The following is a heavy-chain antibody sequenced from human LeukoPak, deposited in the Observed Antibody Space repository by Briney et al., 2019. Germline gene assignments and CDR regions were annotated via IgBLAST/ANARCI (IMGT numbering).Heavy chain of an antibody. J-gene: IGHJ4*02. CDR1: GFTFSSYG. CDR3: ARFMGASGFDY. V-gene: IGHV3-66*01. CDR2: TYSSGTT. Sequence: GGSLRLSCAASGFTFSSYGMHWVRQAPGKGLEWVAVTYSSGTTYYADSVKGRFSISRDNSKNTASLQMNSLRVDDTAVYFCARFMGASGFDYWGQGTLVTVSS. D-gene: IGHD1-26*01.